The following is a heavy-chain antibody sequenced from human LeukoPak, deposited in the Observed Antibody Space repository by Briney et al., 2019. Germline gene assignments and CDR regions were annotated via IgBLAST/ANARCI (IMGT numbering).Heavy chain of an antibody. D-gene: IGHD1-1*01. J-gene: IGHJ4*02. Sequence: GESLKISCKGSGYSFATYWIGWVRQMPGKGLEWMGIIYPGDSDTRYSPSFQGRVTITADKSTSTAYMELSSLRSEDTAVYYCASSPSTPHLVATTPLFDYWGQGTLVSVSS. CDR3: ASSPSTPHLVATTPLFDY. CDR1: GYSFATYW. V-gene: IGHV5-51*01. CDR2: IYPGDSDT.